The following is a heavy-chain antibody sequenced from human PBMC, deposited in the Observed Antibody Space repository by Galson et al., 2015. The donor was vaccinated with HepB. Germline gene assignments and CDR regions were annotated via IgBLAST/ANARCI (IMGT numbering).Heavy chain of an antibody. Sequence: SLRLSCAASGFTFSIYGMHWVRQAPGKGLEWVAFIRYDGSNKYYADSVKGRFTISRDNSKNTLYLQMNSLRAEDTAVYYCAKTPLYDSGSRGYFQHWGQGTLVTVSS. CDR2: IRYDGSNK. CDR1: GFTFSIYG. V-gene: IGHV3-30*02. J-gene: IGHJ1*01. D-gene: IGHD2-8*01. CDR3: AKTPLYDSGSRGYFQH.